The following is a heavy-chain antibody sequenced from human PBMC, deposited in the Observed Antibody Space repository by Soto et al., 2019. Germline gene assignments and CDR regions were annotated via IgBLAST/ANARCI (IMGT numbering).Heavy chain of an antibody. D-gene: IGHD3-3*01. CDR2: IKQDGSEK. CDR1: GFTFSSYW. CDR3: ARDDTRKNYDFWSGQYTTDAFDI. J-gene: IGHJ3*02. Sequence: EVQLVESGGGLVQPGGSLRLSCAASGFTFSSYWMSWVRQAPGKGLEWVANIKQDGSEKYYVDSVKGRFTISRDNAQNSPYLQMNSLRAEDTAVYYCARDDTRKNYDFWSGQYTTDAFDIWGQGRMVTVSS. V-gene: IGHV3-7*01.